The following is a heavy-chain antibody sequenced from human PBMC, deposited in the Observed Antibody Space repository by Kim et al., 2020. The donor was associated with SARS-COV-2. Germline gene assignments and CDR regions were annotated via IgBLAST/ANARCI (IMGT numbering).Heavy chain of an antibody. Sequence: ASVKVSCKASGYTFTSYAMHWVRQAPGQRLEWMGWINAGNGNTKYSQKFQGRVTITRDTSASTAYMELSSLRSEDTAVYYCAREGEDIVATMWGVGWFDPWGQGTLVTVSS. D-gene: IGHD5-12*01. J-gene: IGHJ5*02. CDR3: AREGEDIVATMWGVGWFDP. CDR1: GYTFTSYA. CDR2: INAGNGNT. V-gene: IGHV1-3*01.